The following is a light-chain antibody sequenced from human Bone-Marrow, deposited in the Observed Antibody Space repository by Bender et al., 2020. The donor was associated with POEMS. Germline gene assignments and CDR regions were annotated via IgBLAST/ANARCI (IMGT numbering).Light chain of an antibody. J-gene: IGLJ2*01. CDR3: QVWDRDSGYSVV. Sequence: SYVLTQPPSVSVAPGQTARITCGGNNIGSESVHWYQQKPGQAPVLVVYDDTDRPSGIPERFSGSNSGNTATLTISRVEAGDEADYYCQVWDRDSGYSVVFGGGTRLTVL. CDR2: DDT. CDR1: NIGSES. V-gene: IGLV3-21*02.